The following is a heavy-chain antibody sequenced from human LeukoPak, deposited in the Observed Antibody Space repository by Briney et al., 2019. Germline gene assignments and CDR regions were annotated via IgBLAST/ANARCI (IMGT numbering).Heavy chain of an antibody. Sequence: SETLSLTCTVSGGSINNYYWTWIRQPPGKGLECIGYVYYTGSTYYNPSLRSRVTISVDSSKNQFSLKLNSVTAADTAVYYCARASSTVTTRHFDYWGQGTLVTVSS. V-gene: IGHV4-59*01. CDR1: GGSINNYY. CDR3: ARASSTVTTRHFDY. CDR2: VYYTGST. D-gene: IGHD4-17*01. J-gene: IGHJ4*02.